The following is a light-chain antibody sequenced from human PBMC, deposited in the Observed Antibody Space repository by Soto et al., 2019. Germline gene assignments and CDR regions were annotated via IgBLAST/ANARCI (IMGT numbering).Light chain of an antibody. CDR1: SSDDGSYNY. CDR3: SSYTSRSSSTYV. V-gene: IGLV2-14*01. Sequence: LTQPASVSGSPGQSITISCTGTSSDDGSYNYVSWYQQHPGKAPKLMIYDVSNRPSGVSNRFSGSKSGNTASLTISGLQAEDEADYYCSSYTSRSSSTYVFGTGTKVTVL. J-gene: IGLJ1*01. CDR2: DVS.